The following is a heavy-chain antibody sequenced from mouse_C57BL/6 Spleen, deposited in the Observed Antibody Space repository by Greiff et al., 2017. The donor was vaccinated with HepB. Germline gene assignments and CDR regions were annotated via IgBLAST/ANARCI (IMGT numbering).Heavy chain of an antibody. Sequence: QVQLQQPGAELVKPGASVKLSCKASGSTFTSYWMHWVKQRPGRGLEWIGRIDPNSGGTKYNEKFKSKATLTVDKPSSTAYMQLSSLTSEDSAVYYCARWNYYSKGDVYAMDYWGQGTSVTVSS. D-gene: IGHD2-5*01. CDR2: IDPNSGGT. J-gene: IGHJ4*01. CDR3: ARWNYYSKGDVYAMDY. V-gene: IGHV1-72*01. CDR1: GSTFTSYW.